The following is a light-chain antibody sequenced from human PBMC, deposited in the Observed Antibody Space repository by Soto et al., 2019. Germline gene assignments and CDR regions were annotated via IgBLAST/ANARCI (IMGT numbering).Light chain of an antibody. J-gene: IGLJ2*01. CDR3: WSYAGNSNV. V-gene: IGLV2-11*01. CDR1: SSDVGDYKS. Sequence: QAVVTQPRSVSGSPGQSVTISCTGTSSDVGDYKSVSWYQQHPGTAPKLMIYDVSQRPSGVPDRFSGSKSGNTASLTISGLQAEDEADYYCWSYAGNSNVFGGGTKLTVL. CDR2: DVS.